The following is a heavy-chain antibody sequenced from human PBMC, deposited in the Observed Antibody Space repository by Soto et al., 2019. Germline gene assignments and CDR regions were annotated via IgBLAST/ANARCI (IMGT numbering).Heavy chain of an antibody. CDR3: ATLHLKAYYYDSSGQLIDY. V-gene: IGHV1-24*01. CDR1: GYTLTELS. J-gene: IGHJ4*02. D-gene: IGHD3-22*01. Sequence: ASVKVSCKVSGYTLTELSMHWVRQAPGKGLEWMGGFDPEDGETIYAQKFQGRVTMTEGTSTDTAYMELSSLRSEDTAVYYCATLHLKAYYYDSSGQLIDYWGQGTLVTGLL. CDR2: FDPEDGET.